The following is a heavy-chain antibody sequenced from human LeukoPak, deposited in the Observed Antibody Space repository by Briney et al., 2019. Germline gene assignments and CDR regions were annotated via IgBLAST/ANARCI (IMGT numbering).Heavy chain of an antibody. CDR2: ITGSGGNT. D-gene: IGHD6-13*01. V-gene: IGHV3-23*01. Sequence: SGGSLRLSCAASGFTFNYAWMSWVRQAPGKGLEWVSVITGSGGNTYYADSVKGRFTISKDNSKNTVYLQMSSLRVDDTAVYYCAKAASSSWPSYYYGMDVWGQGTTVTVSS. CDR1: GFTFNYAW. CDR3: AKAASSSWPSYYYGMDV. J-gene: IGHJ6*02.